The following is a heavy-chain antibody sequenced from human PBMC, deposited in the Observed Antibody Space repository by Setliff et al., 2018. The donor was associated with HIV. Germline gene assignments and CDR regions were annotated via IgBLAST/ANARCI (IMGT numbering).Heavy chain of an antibody. J-gene: IGHJ6*03. CDR2: IYTSGST. Sequence: ASETLSLTCTVSGGSISSYYWSWIRQPAGKGLEWIGRIYTSGSTNYNPSLKSRVTMSVDTSKNQFSLKLSSVTAADTAVYYCARDVPWGDYYYYMDVWGKGTTVTVSS. CDR3: ARDVPWGDYYYYMDV. CDR1: GGSISSYY. D-gene: IGHD3-16*01. V-gene: IGHV4-4*07.